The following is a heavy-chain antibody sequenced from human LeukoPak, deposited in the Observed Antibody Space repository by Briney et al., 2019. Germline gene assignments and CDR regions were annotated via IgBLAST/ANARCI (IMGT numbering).Heavy chain of an antibody. V-gene: IGHV4-39*01. CDR3: ARLSPYLGSGSSAFPDDY. J-gene: IGHJ4*02. D-gene: IGHD3-10*01. Sequence: PSETLSLTCTVAGGSISTCRYYWGWIRQPPGKGLEWIGNFCYSGNAYYNPSLKSRVTMSVDTSKKQFSLNLTSVTAADTAVHYCARLSPYLGSGSSAFPDDYWGQGTLVTVSS. CDR1: GGSISTCRYY. CDR2: FCYSGNA.